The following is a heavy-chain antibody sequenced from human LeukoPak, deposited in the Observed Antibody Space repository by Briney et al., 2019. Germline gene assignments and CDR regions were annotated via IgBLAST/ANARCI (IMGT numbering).Heavy chain of an antibody. Sequence: GESLKISCKGSGYSFTSYWIGWVRQMPGKGLECMGIIYPGDSDTRYSPSFQGQVTISADTSISTAYMELSRLRSDDTAVYYCARDRAGVTIFGGPPYNWFDPWGQGTLVTVSS. CDR1: GYSFTSYW. V-gene: IGHV5-51*01. D-gene: IGHD3-3*01. CDR2: IYPGDSDT. CDR3: ARDRAGVTIFGGPPYNWFDP. J-gene: IGHJ5*02.